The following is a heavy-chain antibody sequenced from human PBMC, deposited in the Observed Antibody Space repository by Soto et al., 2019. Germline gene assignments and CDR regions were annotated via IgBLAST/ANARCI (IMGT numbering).Heavy chain of an antibody. CDR2: INAGNGNT. J-gene: IGHJ4*02. CDR1: GYTFTGYA. Sequence: QVQLVQSGAEEKKPGASVKVSCEASGYTFTGYAIHWVRQAPGQRLEWMGWINAGNGNTKYSQKFQGRVTITRDTSARKAYMELSSLRSEDTAVYYCSCSAISQFGGLIGPFDAWGQGNLVIVSS. D-gene: IGHD3-16*02. V-gene: IGHV1-3*05. CDR3: SCSAISQFGGLIGPFDA.